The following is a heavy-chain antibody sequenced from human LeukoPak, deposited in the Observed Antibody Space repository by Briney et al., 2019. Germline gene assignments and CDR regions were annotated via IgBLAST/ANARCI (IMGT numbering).Heavy chain of an antibody. D-gene: IGHD6-6*01. CDR3: ARDGRYSSSSHDAFDI. J-gene: IGHJ3*02. CDR2: IKQDGSEK. V-gene: IGHV3-7*01. Sequence: GSLRLSCSASGFTFSNYWMSWVRQTAGKGLEWVANIKQDGSEKYYVDSVKGRFTISRDNAENSLYLHMNSLRAEDTAVYYCARDGRYSSSSHDAFDIWGQGTMVTVSS. CDR1: GFTFSNYW.